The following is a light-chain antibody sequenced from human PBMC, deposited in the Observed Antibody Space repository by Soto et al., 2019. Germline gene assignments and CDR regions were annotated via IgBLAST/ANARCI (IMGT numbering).Light chain of an antibody. CDR3: LSYDSSLSGWV. CDR2: GNS. CDR1: SSNIGAGYD. V-gene: IGLV1-40*01. J-gene: IGLJ7*01. Sequence: QSVLTQPPSVSGAPGQRVTISCTGSSSNIGAGYDVHWYQQLPGTAPKLLIYGNSNRPSGVPDRFSGANSGTAASLAIPGLEAADEADYYCLSYDSSLSGWVFGGGTQLTVL.